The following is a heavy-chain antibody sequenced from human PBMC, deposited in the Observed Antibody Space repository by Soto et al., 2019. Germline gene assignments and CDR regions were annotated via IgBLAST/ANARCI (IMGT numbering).Heavy chain of an antibody. CDR3: AGGRRGYHGMAV. Sequence: PSETLPLTCSVSGDSVSSGSYYWSWVRQPPGKGLERIGYIYYSGSTNYNPSLKSRVTISVDTSKNQFSLKLSSVTAAHPPAFYCAGGRRGYHGMAVGTQGATGTVSS. V-gene: IGHV4-61*01. J-gene: IGHJ6*02. CDR2: IYYSGST. CDR1: GDSVSSGSYY.